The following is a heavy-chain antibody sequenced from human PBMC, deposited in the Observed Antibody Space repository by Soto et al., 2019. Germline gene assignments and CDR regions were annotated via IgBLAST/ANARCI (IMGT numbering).Heavy chain of an antibody. V-gene: IGHV1-69*12. J-gene: IGHJ6*02. CDR1: GGTFSSYA. CDR2: IIPIFGTA. D-gene: IGHD3-16*01. Sequence: QVQLVQSGAEVKKPGSSVKVSCKASGGTFSSYAISWVRQAPGQGLEWMGGIIPIFGTANYAQKFQGRVTSTADESTSTAYRELSSLRSEDTAVYYCARGCWMATIWWSGAGYYYYGMDVCGQGTTVTVSS. CDR3: ARGCWMATIWWSGAGYYYYGMDV.